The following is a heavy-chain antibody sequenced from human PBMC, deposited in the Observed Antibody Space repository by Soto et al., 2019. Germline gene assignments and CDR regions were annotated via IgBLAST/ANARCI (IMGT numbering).Heavy chain of an antibody. J-gene: IGHJ4*02. CDR1: GFTFSSYG. Sequence: GSLRLSCAASGFTFSSYGMHWVRQAPGKGLEWVAVISYDGSNKYYADSVKGRFTISRDNSKNTLYLQMNSLKPEDTAVYYCANGYRSGWYYFDYWGQGTLVTVSS. V-gene: IGHV3-30*18. CDR2: ISYDGSNK. D-gene: IGHD6-19*01. CDR3: ANGYRSGWYYFDY.